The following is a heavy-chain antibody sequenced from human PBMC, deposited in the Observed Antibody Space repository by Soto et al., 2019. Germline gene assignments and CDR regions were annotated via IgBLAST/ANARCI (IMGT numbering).Heavy chain of an antibody. Sequence: SETLSLTCTVSGGSISSGAYYWSWIRQPPGKGLEWIGYIYYSGSTYYNPSLKSRVTISVDTSKNQFSLKLTSVTAADTAVDYCARRGYEVWSSLGNFYSWGQGSLVTVSS. V-gene: IGHV4-30-4*01. D-gene: IGHD3-3*01. CDR2: IYYSGST. CDR1: GGSISSGAYY. CDR3: ARRGYEVWSSLGNFYS. J-gene: IGHJ1*01.